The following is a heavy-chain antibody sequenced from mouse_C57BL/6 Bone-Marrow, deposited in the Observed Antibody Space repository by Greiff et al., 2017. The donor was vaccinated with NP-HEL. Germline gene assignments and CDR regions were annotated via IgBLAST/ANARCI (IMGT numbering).Heavy chain of an antibody. CDR3: ARGRTTVAMDY. CDR2: ISSGSSTI. CDR1: GFTFSDYG. Sequence: EVQGVESGGGLVKPGGSLKLSCAASGFTFSDYGMHWVRQAPEKGLEWVAYISSGSSTIYYADTVKGRFTISRDTAKNTLFLQMTSLRSEDPAVYYCARGRTTVAMDYWGQGTSVTVSS. V-gene: IGHV5-17*01. J-gene: IGHJ4*01. D-gene: IGHD1-1*01.